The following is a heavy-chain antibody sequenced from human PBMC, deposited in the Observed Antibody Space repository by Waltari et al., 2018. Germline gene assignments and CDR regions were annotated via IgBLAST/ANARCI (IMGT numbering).Heavy chain of an antibody. V-gene: IGHV4-4*07. D-gene: IGHD1-26*01. CDR2: IYTGGST. Sequence: QVQLQESGPGLVKPSETLSLTCTVSGGSISSYYWSWIRQPAGKGLEWIGRIYTGGSTNCNPTLKRRVTMSVDTSKNPFSLKLSSVTAADTAVYYCARSSGSHDWFAPWGQGTLVTVSS. CDR1: GGSISSYY. J-gene: IGHJ5*02. CDR3: ARSSGSHDWFAP.